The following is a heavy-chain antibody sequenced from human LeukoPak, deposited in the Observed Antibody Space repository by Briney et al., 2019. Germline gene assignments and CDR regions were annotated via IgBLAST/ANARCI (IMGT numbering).Heavy chain of an antibody. D-gene: IGHD6-13*01. Sequence: GSSVKVSCKASGGTFSSYAISWVRQAPGRGLEWMGRIIPILGIANYAQKFQGRVTITADKSTSTAYMELSSLRSEDTAVYYCARAPYSSSWYPDYWGQGTLVTVSS. J-gene: IGHJ4*02. V-gene: IGHV1-69*04. CDR1: GGTFSSYA. CDR3: ARAPYSSSWYPDY. CDR2: IIPILGIA.